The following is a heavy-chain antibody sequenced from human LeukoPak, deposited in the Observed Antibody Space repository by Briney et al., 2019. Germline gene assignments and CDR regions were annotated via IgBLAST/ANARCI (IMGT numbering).Heavy chain of an antibody. D-gene: IGHD5-12*01. CDR3: ARGASLYSGYDYYSDY. J-gene: IGHJ4*02. V-gene: IGHV4-61*01. CDR2: IYYSGST. Sequence: SETLSLTCTVSGGSVSSGSYYWSWIRQPPGKGLEWIGYIYYSGSTNYNPSLKSRVTISVDTSKNQFSLKLSSVTAADTAVYYCARGASLYSGYDYYSDYWGQGTLVTVSS. CDR1: GGSVSSGSYY.